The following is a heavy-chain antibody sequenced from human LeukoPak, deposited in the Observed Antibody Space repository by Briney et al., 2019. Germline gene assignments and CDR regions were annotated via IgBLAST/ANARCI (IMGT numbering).Heavy chain of an antibody. CDR1: GFTFSDYY. D-gene: IGHD3-9*01. CDR3: ARVYDILTGPDY. CDR2: ISSSSSYT. V-gene: IGHV3-11*05. Sequence: GGSLRLSCAASGFTFSDYYMSWIRQAPGKGLEWVSYISSSSSYTNYADSVKGRFTISRDNAKNSLYLQMNSLRAEDTAVYYCARVYDILTGPDYWGQGTLVTVSS. J-gene: IGHJ4*02.